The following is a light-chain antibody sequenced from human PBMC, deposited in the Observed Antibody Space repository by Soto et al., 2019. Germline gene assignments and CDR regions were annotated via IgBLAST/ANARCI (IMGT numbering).Light chain of an antibody. CDR3: QQYGSSGT. J-gene: IGKJ1*01. Sequence: ENVFTQSPGTLALSPGERGTLSCRASQSVSNNYLAWYQQKPGQAPRLLIYGASNRATGIPDRFSGSGSGTDFTLTISRLEPEDFAVYYCQQYGSSGTFGQGTKVDIK. CDR1: QSVSNNY. CDR2: GAS. V-gene: IGKV3-20*01.